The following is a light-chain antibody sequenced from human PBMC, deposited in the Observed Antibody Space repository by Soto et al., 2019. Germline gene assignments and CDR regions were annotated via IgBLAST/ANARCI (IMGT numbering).Light chain of an antibody. CDR3: QQYGSSPT. CDR2: DAS. CDR1: QSVSSSY. V-gene: IGKV3-20*01. Sequence: EIVLTQSPGTLSLSPGERATLSCRSSQSVSSSYLAWYQQKPGQAPRLLIYDASSRATGIPDRFSGSGSGTDFTLSISRLEPEDFAVYYCQQYGSSPTFGQGTKAEIK. J-gene: IGKJ1*01.